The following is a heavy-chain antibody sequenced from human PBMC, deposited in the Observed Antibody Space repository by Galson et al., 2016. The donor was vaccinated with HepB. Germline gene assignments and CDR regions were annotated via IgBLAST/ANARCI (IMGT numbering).Heavy chain of an antibody. Sequence: SLRLSCAASGLTVSANYMSWVRQAPGKGLEWVSVIYGGGDTTYYADSVKGRFTISRDSSKNTLYLQMNSLRAEDTAVYYCAGEGIAVAGSPHYYYGMDVWGQGTTVTVSS. CDR2: IYGGGDTT. V-gene: IGHV3-53*05. CDR1: GLTVSANY. D-gene: IGHD6-19*01. CDR3: AGEGIAVAGSPHYYYGMDV. J-gene: IGHJ6*02.